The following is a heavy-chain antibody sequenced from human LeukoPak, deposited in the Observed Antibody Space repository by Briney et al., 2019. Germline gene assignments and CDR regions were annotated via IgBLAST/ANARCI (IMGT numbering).Heavy chain of an antibody. Sequence: SQTLSLTCTVSGGSISSGDYYWSWIRQPPRKGLEWIGYIYYSGSTYYNPSLKSRVTMSVDTSKNQFSLKLSSVTAADTAVYYCARTVSGGAAHDALDIWGQGTMVTVSS. D-gene: IGHD3-10*01. CDR3: ARTVSGGAAHDALDI. J-gene: IGHJ3*02. V-gene: IGHV4-30-4*01. CDR1: GGSISSGDYY. CDR2: IYYSGST.